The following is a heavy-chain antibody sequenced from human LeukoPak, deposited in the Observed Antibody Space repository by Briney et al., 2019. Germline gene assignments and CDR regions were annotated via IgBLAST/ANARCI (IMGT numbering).Heavy chain of an antibody. Sequence: PGGSLRPSCAASGFTFSSYDMHWVRQATGKGLEWVSAIGTAGDPYYPGSVKGRFTISRENAKNSLYLQMNSLRAGDTAVYYCARATTVTRDWYFDLWGRGTLVTVSS. CDR2: IGTAGDP. CDR3: ARATTVTRDWYFDL. D-gene: IGHD4-17*01. V-gene: IGHV3-13*05. CDR1: GFTFSSYD. J-gene: IGHJ2*01.